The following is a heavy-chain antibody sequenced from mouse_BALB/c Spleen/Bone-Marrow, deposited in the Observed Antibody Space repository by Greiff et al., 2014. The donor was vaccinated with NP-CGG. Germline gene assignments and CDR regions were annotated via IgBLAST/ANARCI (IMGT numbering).Heavy chain of an antibody. Sequence: VQLQQSGAELAKPGASVKMSCKASGYTFTTFWMHWVKQRPGQGLEWIGYINPTTSYTEYSRKFKDKATLTADKSSSTAYMQLSSLTSEDSAVYYCANGNSFAYWGQGTLVTVSA. D-gene: IGHD2-1*01. CDR3: ANGNSFAY. V-gene: IGHV1-7*01. J-gene: IGHJ3*01. CDR1: GYTFTTFW. CDR2: INPTTSYT.